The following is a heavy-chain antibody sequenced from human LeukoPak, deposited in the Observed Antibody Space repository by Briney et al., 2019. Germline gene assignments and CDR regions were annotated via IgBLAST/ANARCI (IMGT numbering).Heavy chain of an antibody. CDR3: ARATDYYGSGTRFDP. J-gene: IGHJ5*02. Sequence: ASVKVSCKASGYTFTSYYMHWVRQAPGQGLEWMGWINPNSGGTNYAQKFQGRVTMTRDTSISTAYMELNRLRSDDTAVYYCARATDYYGSGTRFDPWGQGTLVTVSS. V-gene: IGHV1-2*02. CDR1: GYTFTSYY. D-gene: IGHD3-10*01. CDR2: INPNSGGT.